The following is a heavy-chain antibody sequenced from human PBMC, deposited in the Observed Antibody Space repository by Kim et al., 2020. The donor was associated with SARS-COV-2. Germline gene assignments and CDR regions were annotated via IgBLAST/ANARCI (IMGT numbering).Heavy chain of an antibody. CDR3: TRGGGSGYDYHY. Sequence: SETLSLTCSVSGGSITGFDYWTWIRQPPGKGLEWIGHTYYSGSTKYNPTLKSRVTMSVDTSKNQISLKLHSVTAADTAVSYCTRGGGSGYDYHYWGQGT. CDR1: GGSITGFDY. CDR2: TYYSGST. D-gene: IGHD5-12*01. V-gene: IGHV4-59*01. J-gene: IGHJ4*02.